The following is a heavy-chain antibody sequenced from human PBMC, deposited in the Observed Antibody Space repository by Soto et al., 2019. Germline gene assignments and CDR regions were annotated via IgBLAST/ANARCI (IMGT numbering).Heavy chain of an antibody. CDR1: GGSFSGYY. J-gene: IGHJ3*02. Sequence: PSETLSLTCAVYGGSFSGYYWSWIRQPPGKGLEWIGEINHSGSTNYNPSLKSRVTISVDTSKNPFSLKLSSVTAADTAVYYCARGPHLLVAVAGRVGAFDIWGQGTMVTVSS. V-gene: IGHV4-34*01. D-gene: IGHD6-19*01. CDR2: INHSGST. CDR3: ARGPHLLVAVAGRVGAFDI.